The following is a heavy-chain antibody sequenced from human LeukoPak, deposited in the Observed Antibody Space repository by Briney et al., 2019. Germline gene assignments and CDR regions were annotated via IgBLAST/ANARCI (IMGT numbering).Heavy chain of an antibody. Sequence: ASVKVSCKASGFTFTSSAVQWVRQARGQRLEWIGWIVVGSGNTNYAQKFQERVTITRDMSTSTAYMELSSLRSEDTAGYYCAAGGPVDRWLLSPLFDYWGQGTLVTVSS. V-gene: IGHV1-58*01. D-gene: IGHD4-23*01. J-gene: IGHJ4*02. CDR1: GFTFTSSA. CDR2: IVVGSGNT. CDR3: AAGGPVDRWLLSPLFDY.